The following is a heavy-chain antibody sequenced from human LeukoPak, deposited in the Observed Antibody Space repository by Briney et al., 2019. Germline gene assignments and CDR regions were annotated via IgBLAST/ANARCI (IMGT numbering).Heavy chain of an antibody. D-gene: IGHD6-13*01. V-gene: IGHV4-4*02. CDR2: IYHSGST. J-gene: IGHJ3*02. Sequence: PSETLSLTCAVSGGSISSSNWWSWVRQPPGKGLEWIGEIYHSGSTNYNPSLKSRATMSVDTSKNQFSLKLSSVTAADTAVYYCARGVGGSSTWYPYGFDIWGQGTMVTVSS. CDR1: GGSISSSNW. CDR3: ARGVGGSSTWYPYGFDI.